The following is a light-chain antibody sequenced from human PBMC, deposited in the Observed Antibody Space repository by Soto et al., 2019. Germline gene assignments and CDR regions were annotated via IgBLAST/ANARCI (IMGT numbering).Light chain of an antibody. Sequence: AIQLTQSPSSLSASVGDRVTITCRASQGISSALAWYQQKPGKAPKLLSYDASSLESGVPSRFSGSGSGTDFTLTISSLQPEDFATYYCQQFNSYPITFGQGTRLVIK. CDR1: QGISSA. J-gene: IGKJ5*01. CDR3: QQFNSYPIT. V-gene: IGKV1-13*02. CDR2: DAS.